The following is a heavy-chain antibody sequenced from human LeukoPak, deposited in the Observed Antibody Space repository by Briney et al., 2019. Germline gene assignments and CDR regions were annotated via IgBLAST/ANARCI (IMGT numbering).Heavy chain of an antibody. J-gene: IGHJ3*02. CDR2: INHSGST. D-gene: IGHD1-26*01. CDR1: GGSFSGYY. V-gene: IGHV4-34*01. CDR3: ARGKAGATSPRGAFDI. Sequence: PSETLSLTCAVHGGSFSGYYWSWIRQPPGKGLEWIGEINHSGSTNYNPSLKSRVTISVDTSKNQFSLKLSSVTAADTAVYYCARGKAGATSPRGAFDIWGQGTMVTVSS.